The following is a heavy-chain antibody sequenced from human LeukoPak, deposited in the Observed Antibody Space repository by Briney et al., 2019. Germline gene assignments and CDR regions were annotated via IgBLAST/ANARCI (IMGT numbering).Heavy chain of an antibody. CDR2: ISGSGGST. D-gene: IGHD6-13*01. V-gene: IGHV3-23*01. J-gene: IGHJ4*02. CDR1: GFTFSSYA. CDR3: AKRRGAAAGSIDY. Sequence: HSGGPLRLSCAASGFTFSSYAMSWVRQAPGKGLEWVSAISGSGGSTYYADSVKGRFTISRDNSKNTLYLQMNSLRAEDTAVYYCAKRRGAAAGSIDYWGQGTLVTVSS.